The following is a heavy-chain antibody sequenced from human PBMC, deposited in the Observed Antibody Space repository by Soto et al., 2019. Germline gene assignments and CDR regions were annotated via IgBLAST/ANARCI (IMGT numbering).Heavy chain of an antibody. Sequence: GASVKVSCKASGYTFTSYGISWVRQAPGQGLEWMGWISAYNGNTNYAQKLQGRVTMTTDTSTSTAYMELRSLRSDDTAVYYCARARRIVGATLQLDYWGQGTLVTVSS. CDR1: GYTFTSYG. V-gene: IGHV1-18*01. CDR3: ARARRIVGATLQLDY. CDR2: ISAYNGNT. D-gene: IGHD1-26*01. J-gene: IGHJ4*02.